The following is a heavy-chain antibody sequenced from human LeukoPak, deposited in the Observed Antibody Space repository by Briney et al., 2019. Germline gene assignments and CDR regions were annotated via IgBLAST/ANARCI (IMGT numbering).Heavy chain of an antibody. CDR2: INSDGSIT. CDR3: AQADSSGYYSDAFDI. CDR1: GFTFSSYW. V-gene: IGHV3-74*01. Sequence: GGSLRLSCAASGFTFSSYWMHWVRQAPGKGLVWVSRINSDGSITSYADSVKGRFTISRDNAKNTLYLQMNSLRAEDTAVYYCAQADSSGYYSDAFDIWGQGTMVTVSS. J-gene: IGHJ3*02. D-gene: IGHD3-22*01.